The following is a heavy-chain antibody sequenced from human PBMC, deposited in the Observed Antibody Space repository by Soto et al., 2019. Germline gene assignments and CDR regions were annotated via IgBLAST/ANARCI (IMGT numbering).Heavy chain of an antibody. CDR1: GFTFKNYA. Sequence: PGGSLRLSCRASGFTFKNYAMTWVRKCPGKGLQWVSLMTGGGTTDYADSAKGRFIISRDNSKNTLYLQMNSLRAEDTAVYYCAKDGYYDSSGYPYNWFDPWGQGTLVTVSS. V-gene: IGHV3-23*01. D-gene: IGHD3-22*01. CDR3: AKDGYYDSSGYPYNWFDP. CDR2: MTGGGTT. J-gene: IGHJ5*02.